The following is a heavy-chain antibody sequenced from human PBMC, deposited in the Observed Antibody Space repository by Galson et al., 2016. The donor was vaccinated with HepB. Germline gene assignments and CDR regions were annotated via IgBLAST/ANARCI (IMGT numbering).Heavy chain of an antibody. J-gene: IGHJ4*02. CDR2: IKQDGSGK. D-gene: IGHD6-13*01. V-gene: IGHV3-7*03. CDR3: MSYSDAWYSGF. Sequence: SLRLSCAASGFTFSTFWMTWVRQAPGKGLEWVANIKQDGSGKYYVDSVKGRFTISRDNAKNSVYLQMNSLRGDDTAVYCCMSYSDAWYSGFWGQGTLVTVSS. CDR1: GFTFSTFW.